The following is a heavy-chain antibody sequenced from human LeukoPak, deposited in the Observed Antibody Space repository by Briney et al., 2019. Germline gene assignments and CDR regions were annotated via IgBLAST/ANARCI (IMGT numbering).Heavy chain of an antibody. CDR1: GGTFISYA. CDR3: ARGLIWLRSDVYFDY. J-gene: IGHJ4*02. CDR2: VIPIFGTA. V-gene: IGHV1-69*13. Sequence: SVKVSCKASGGTFISYAISWVRQAPGQGLEWMGGVIPIFGTANYAQKFQGRVTITADESTSTAYMELSSLRSEDTAVYYCARGLIWLRSDVYFDYWGQGTLVTVSS. D-gene: IGHD5-12*01.